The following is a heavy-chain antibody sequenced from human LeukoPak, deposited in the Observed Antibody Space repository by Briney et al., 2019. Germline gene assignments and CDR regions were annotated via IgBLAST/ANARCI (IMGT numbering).Heavy chain of an antibody. CDR1: GYIFTNYG. D-gene: IGHD1-1*01. CDR2: ISGYNGNT. V-gene: IGHV1-18*01. J-gene: IGHJ4*02. CDR3: ARDIATVQHQD. Sequence: ASVKVSCKSSGYIFTNYGISWVRQAPGQGLEWMGWISGYNGNTNYVQKFRGRVAMTADTSTSTVYMELRSLRSDDTAVYYCARDIATVQHQDWGQGTLVTVPS.